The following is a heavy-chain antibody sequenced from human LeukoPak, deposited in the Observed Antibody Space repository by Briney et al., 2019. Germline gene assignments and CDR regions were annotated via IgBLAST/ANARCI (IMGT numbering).Heavy chain of an antibody. CDR3: ARDSRTAPGTMDY. CDR2: VPNDGTST. CDR1: GFSLSNYW. V-gene: IGHV3-74*01. J-gene: IGHJ4*02. Sequence: GGSLRLSCAASGFSLSNYWMHWFRQVPGKGLMWVSRVPNDGTSTGYADSVKGRFTISRDDATNTLFLQMNSLRVEDTAVYYCARDSRTAPGTMDYWGQGTLVTVSS. D-gene: IGHD6-13*01.